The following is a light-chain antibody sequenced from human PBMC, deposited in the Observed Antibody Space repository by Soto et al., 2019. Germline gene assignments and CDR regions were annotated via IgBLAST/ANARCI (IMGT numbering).Light chain of an antibody. CDR2: AAS. J-gene: IGKJ4*01. CDR3: QQSNSFPRI. V-gene: IGKV1-12*01. CDR1: QAVSTW. Sequence: DIQMTQSPSFVSASVGDRVTITCRASQAVSTWLAWYQQKPGDAPKLLIYAASTLQSGVPSRFSGSGPGTDFTLTTRSLQPKNFATYYCQQSNSFPRIFGGGTKGDIK.